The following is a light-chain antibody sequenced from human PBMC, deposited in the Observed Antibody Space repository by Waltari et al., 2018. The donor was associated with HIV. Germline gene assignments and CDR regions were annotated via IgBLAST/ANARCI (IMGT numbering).Light chain of an antibody. J-gene: IGLJ3*02. CDR2: EVT. Sequence: QSALTQPASVSGSPGPSISLSCTGTSSDVGDYYVSWYQHHSGKAPNVIIYEVTNRPSGVSHRFSGSKSGNTASLTISGLLPEDEADYFCSSYISSATPEFGGGTRLTVL. CDR1: SSDVGDYY. CDR3: SSYISSATPE. V-gene: IGLV2-14*01.